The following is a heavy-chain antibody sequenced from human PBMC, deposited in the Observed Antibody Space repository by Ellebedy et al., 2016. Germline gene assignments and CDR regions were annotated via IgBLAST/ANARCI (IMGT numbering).Heavy chain of an antibody. Sequence: GESLKISCAASGFTFSSYAMHWVRQAPGKGLEWVSAIFSDGNTYYADSVKGRFTISRDNSKNTLYLQMNSLRAEDTAVYYCARGVGSGWFDPWGQGTLVTVSS. CDR2: IFSDGNT. J-gene: IGHJ5*02. CDR3: ARGVGSGWFDP. D-gene: IGHD2-15*01. V-gene: IGHV3-53*01. CDR1: GFTFSSYA.